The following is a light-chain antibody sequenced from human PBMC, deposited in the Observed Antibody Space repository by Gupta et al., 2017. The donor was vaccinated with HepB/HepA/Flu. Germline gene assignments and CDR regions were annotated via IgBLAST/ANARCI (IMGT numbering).Light chain of an antibody. CDR3: QHEEYVPSI. CDR1: QDIIKY. Sequence: DIQMTQSPSSLSASVGDRVIITCQASQDIIKYLNWYQQKPGKAPKLLIYDASKVDKGVPSRFSGSGSGTDFTFTISSRQPEDIANYYCQHEEYVPSIFGQGTMMDIK. V-gene: IGKV1-33*01. CDR2: DAS. J-gene: IGKJ2*02.